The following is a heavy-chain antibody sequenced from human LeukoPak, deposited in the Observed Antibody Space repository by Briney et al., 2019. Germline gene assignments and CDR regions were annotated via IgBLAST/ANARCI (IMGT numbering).Heavy chain of an antibody. CDR3: ARPGRDGYNYYYFDS. CDR2: INPGDSDT. CDR1: GYSFTSYW. Sequence: GESLKISCKASGYSFTSYWIGWVRQMPGKGLEWIGIINPGDSDTRYSPSFQDQVTISADKSITTAYLQWSSLKASDTAMYYCARPGRDGYNYYYFDSWGQGALVTVSS. D-gene: IGHD5-24*01. J-gene: IGHJ4*02. V-gene: IGHV5-51*01.